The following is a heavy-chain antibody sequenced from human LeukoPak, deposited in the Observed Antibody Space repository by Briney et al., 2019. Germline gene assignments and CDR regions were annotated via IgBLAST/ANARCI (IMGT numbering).Heavy chain of an antibody. CDR2: MNPNSGNT. Sequence: GASVKVSCKASGYTFTGYYMHWVRQATGQGLEWMGWMNPNSGNTGYAQKFQGRVTITRNTSISTAYMELSSLRSEDTAVYYCARRDRNWFDPWGQGTLVTVSS. CDR1: GYTFTGYY. CDR3: ARRDRNWFDP. J-gene: IGHJ5*02. V-gene: IGHV1-8*03.